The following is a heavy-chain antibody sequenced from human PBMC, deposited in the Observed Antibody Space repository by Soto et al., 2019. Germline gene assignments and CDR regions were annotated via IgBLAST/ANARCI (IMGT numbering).Heavy chain of an antibody. Sequence: ASAKLSCKASGGTFSSYTISWVRQDPGQGLEWMGRIIPILGIANYAQKFQGRVTITADKSTSTAYMELSSLRSEDTAVYYCARDENSSGWYRYYYYYMDVWGKGTTVTSP. CDR1: GGTFSSYT. CDR2: IIPILGIA. J-gene: IGHJ6*03. CDR3: ARDENSSGWYRYYYYYMDV. V-gene: IGHV1-69*04. D-gene: IGHD6-19*01.